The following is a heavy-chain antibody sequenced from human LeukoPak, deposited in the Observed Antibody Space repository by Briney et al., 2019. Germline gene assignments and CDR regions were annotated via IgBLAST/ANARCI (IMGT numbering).Heavy chain of an antibody. CDR2: IYYTGST. D-gene: IGHD1-26*01. J-gene: IGHJ6*03. Sequence: SETLSLTCTVSGGSISSSSYYWGWIRQPPGKGLEWIGTIYYTGSTYYNPSLKSRVTISVDTSKNQFSLKLSSVTAADTAVYYCARTGGSFYFYYYMDVWGKGTTVTVSS. CDR1: GGSISSSSYY. CDR3: ARTGGSFYFYYYMDV. V-gene: IGHV4-39*07.